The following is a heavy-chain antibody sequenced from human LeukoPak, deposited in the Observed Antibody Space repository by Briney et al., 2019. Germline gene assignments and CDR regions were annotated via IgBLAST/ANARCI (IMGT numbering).Heavy chain of an antibody. J-gene: IGHJ5*02. CDR2: ISYTGST. Sequence: SETLSLTCTVSGGSISPYFWSWFRQPPGKGLEWIGYISYTGSTIYSPSLKSRVTISVDTSKNQFSLQLTSVTAADTAVYYCARDVYRGVTNFDPWGQGTLVTVSS. CDR1: GGSISPYF. V-gene: IGHV4-59*01. CDR3: ARDVYRGVTNFDP. D-gene: IGHD3-10*01.